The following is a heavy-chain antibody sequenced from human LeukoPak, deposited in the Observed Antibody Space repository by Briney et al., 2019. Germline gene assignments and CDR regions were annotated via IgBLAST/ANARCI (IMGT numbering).Heavy chain of an antibody. CDR1: GFTFSSYT. CDR3: AKGFDYAVWYYLDY. D-gene: IGHD4-17*01. CDR2: ISGSGGST. V-gene: IGHV3-23*01. J-gene: IGHJ4*02. Sequence: GGSLRLSCAASGFTFSSYTMSWVRQAPGKGLEWVSAISGSGGSTYYADSVKGRFTISRDNSKNTLYLQMNSLRAEDTAVYYCAKGFDYAVWYYLDYWGQGTLVTVSS.